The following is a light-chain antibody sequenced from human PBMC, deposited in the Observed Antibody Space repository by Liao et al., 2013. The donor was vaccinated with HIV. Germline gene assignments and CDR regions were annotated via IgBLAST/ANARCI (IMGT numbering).Light chain of an antibody. CDR2: QDS. CDR3: QAWASSTGV. Sequence: SYELTQPPSVSVAPGKTARITCGGNNIGSKSVHWYQQKPGQAPVLVMYQDSKRPSGIPERFSGSNSGNTATLTISATQAMDEADYYCQAWASSTGVFGGGTRLTVL. CDR1: NIGSKS. J-gene: IGLJ3*02. V-gene: IGLV3-21*01.